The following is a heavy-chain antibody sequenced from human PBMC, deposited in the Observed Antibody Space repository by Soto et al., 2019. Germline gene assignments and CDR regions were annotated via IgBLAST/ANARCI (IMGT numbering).Heavy chain of an antibody. CDR2: IKSISDGETT. J-gene: IGHJ4*02. D-gene: IGHD6-19*01. CDR3: TRRIAVAGTYYFDY. CDR1: GFTFSHAW. Sequence: LLVESGGGIVQPGGSLRLSCVASGFTFSHAWMDWVRQAPGKGLEWVGRIKSISDGETTNYAASVAGRFTISRDDSTNTLFLHVNSLKTEDTGVYYCTRRIAVAGTYYFDYWGQGTLVTVSA. V-gene: IGHV3-15*07.